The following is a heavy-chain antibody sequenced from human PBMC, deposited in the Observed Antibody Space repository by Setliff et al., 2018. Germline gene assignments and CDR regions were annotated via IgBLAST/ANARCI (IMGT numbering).Heavy chain of an antibody. V-gene: IGHV4-34*01. J-gene: IGHJ4*02. CDR3: ARGFTIFGVVMCYFDY. CDR2: INHSGST. D-gene: IGHD3-3*01. Sequence: ETLSLTCAVYGGSFSGYYWSWIRQPPGKGLEWIGEINHSGSTNYNPSLKSRVTISVDTSKNQFSLKLSSVTAADTAVYYCARGFTIFGVVMCYFDYWGQGTLVTVSS. CDR1: GGSFSGYY.